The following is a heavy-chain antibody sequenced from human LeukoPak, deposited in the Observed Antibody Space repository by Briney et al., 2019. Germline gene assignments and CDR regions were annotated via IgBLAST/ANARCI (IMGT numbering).Heavy chain of an antibody. V-gene: IGHV3-23*01. CDR2: ISGSGGST. Sequence: GGSLRLSCAASGFTFSSYAMSWVRQAPGKGLEWVSAISGSGGSTYYADSVKGRFTISRDNSKNTLYLQMNSLRAEDTAVYYCAKERWRDYDFWSGYYPLDYWGQGTLVTVSS. J-gene: IGHJ4*02. CDR1: GFTFSSYA. CDR3: AKERWRDYDFWSGYYPLDY. D-gene: IGHD3-3*01.